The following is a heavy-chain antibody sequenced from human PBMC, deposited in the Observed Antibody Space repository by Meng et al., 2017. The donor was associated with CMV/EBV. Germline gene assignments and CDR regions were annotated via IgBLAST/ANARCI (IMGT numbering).Heavy chain of an antibody. J-gene: IGHJ4*02. CDR1: GFTFDDYG. CDR3: AKDRTIMIFGAIDN. Sequence: GESLKISCAASGFTFDDYGMSWVRQAPGKGLEWVALIRFDGSNNYYAESVKGRFTISRDNYKNTLYLQMNTLRAEDTAMYYCAKDRTIMIFGAIDNWGQGTLVTVSS. CDR2: IRFDGSNN. D-gene: IGHD3/OR15-3a*01. V-gene: IGHV3-30*02.